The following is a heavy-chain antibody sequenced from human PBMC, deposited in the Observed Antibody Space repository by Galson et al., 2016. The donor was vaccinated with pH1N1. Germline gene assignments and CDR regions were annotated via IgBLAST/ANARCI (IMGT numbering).Heavy chain of an antibody. J-gene: IGHJ4*02. V-gene: IGHV3-7*01. CDR3: ARDIATADSL. D-gene: IGHD6-13*01. CDR2: IKEDGSET. Sequence: SLRLSCAASGFTFSNYWMHWVRQVPGKGLEWVANIKEDGSETYYVDSVRGRFTISRDNAKNSLYLQMNSLRAEDTAVYYCARDIATADSLWGQGTLVTVSS. CDR1: GFTFSNYW.